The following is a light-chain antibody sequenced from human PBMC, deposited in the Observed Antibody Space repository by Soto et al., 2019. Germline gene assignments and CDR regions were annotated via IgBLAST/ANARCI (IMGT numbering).Light chain of an antibody. CDR1: SSDVGGYNY. Sequence: QSVLTQPPSASGSPGQSVTISCTGTSSDVGGYNYVSWYQQHPGKAPKLMIYEVSKRPSGVPDRSSASKSGNTASLTVSGLQAEDEADYYCSSYAGSNSYVFGTGTKVTVL. J-gene: IGLJ1*01. CDR3: SSYAGSNSYV. CDR2: EVS. V-gene: IGLV2-8*01.